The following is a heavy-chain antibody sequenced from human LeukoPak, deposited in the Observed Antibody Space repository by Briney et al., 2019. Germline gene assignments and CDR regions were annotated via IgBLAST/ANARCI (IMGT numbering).Heavy chain of an antibody. J-gene: IGHJ4*02. D-gene: IGHD3-22*01. CDR2: IWYDGSNK. Sequence: GKSLRLSCAASGFTFSDYGMYWVRQAPGKGLELVSNIWYDGSNKYYLDSLRGRFTISRDNSKNTLYLQMNHLRAEDTAVYYCASDLRGGHYDSSGFFGGLDYWGQGTLVTVSS. CDR3: ASDLRGGHYDSSGFFGGLDY. CDR1: GFTFSDYG. V-gene: IGHV3-33*01.